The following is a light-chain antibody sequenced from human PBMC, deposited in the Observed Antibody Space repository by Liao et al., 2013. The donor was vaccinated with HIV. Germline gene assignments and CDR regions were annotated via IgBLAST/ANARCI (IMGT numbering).Light chain of an antibody. CDR2: QDS. CDR1: KLGDKY. Sequence: SYELTQPPSVSVSPGQTASITCSGDKLGDKYACWYQQKPGQSPVLVIYQDSKRPSGIPERFSGSNSGNTATLTISRVEAGDEADYHCQVWDSSSDHYVFGTGTKVTVL. CDR3: QVWDSSSDHYV. J-gene: IGLJ1*01. V-gene: IGLV3-1*01.